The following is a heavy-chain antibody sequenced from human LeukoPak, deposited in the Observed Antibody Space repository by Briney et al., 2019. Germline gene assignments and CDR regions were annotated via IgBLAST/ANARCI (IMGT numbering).Heavy chain of an antibody. J-gene: IGHJ3*02. V-gene: IGHV4-31*03. CDR2: IYYSGST. CDR1: GGSISSGGYY. D-gene: IGHD3-22*01. Sequence: SETLSLTCTVSGGSISSGGYYWSWIRQHPGKGLEWIGYIYYSGSTYYNPPLKSRVTISVDTSKNQFSLKLSSVTAADTAVYYCAREYYDSAVGHAFDIWGPGTMVTVSS. CDR3: AREYYDSAVGHAFDI.